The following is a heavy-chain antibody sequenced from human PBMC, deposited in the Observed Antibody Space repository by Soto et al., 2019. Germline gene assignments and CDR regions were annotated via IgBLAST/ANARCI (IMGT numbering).Heavy chain of an antibody. D-gene: IGHD3-10*01. CDR1: GFTFDDYA. Sequence: EVQLVESGGGLVQPGRSLRLSCAASGFTFDDYAMHWVRQAPGKGLEWVSSISWNSDNIGYADSVKGRFTISRDNAKDSLYLQMTSLRAEDTALYYCAKDFYYGSRSYVDPVDYWGQGTLVTVSS. CDR3: AKDFYYGSRSYVDPVDY. V-gene: IGHV3-9*01. CDR2: ISWNSDNI. J-gene: IGHJ4*02.